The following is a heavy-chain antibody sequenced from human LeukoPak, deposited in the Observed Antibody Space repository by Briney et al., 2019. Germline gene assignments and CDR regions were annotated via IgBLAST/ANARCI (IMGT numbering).Heavy chain of an antibody. J-gene: IGHJ6*03. D-gene: IGHD3-3*01. Sequence: GGSLRLSCAASVFTFSGYSMLWVRQAPGKGLEWISYISGSSGTIYNADSVTGRFTISRDNAKNSLYLQMNSLRAEDTGLYYCARGQGDFWSGSYYYYYMDVWGKGTTVTVSS. V-gene: IGHV3-48*04. CDR2: ISGSSGTI. CDR3: ARGQGDFWSGSYYYYYMDV. CDR1: VFTFSGYS.